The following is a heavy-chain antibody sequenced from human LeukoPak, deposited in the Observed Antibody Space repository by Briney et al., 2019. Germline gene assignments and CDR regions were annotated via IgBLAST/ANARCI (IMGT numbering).Heavy chain of an antibody. V-gene: IGHV4-31*03. D-gene: IGHD5-24*01. CDR1: GGSISSGGYY. J-gene: IGHJ5*02. CDR2: IYYSGST. Sequence: SQTLSLTCTVSGGSISSGGYYWSWIRQRPGKGLEWIGYIYYSGSTYYNPSLKSRVTISVDTSKNQFSLKLSSVTAADTAVYYCARDRGEMATTGYWFDPWGQGTLVTVSS. CDR3: ARDRGEMATTGYWFDP.